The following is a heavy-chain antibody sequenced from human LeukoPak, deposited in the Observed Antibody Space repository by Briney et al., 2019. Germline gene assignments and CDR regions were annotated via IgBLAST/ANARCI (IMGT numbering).Heavy chain of an antibody. CDR3: ARRGIVATIADYYYYYMDV. CDR1: GYSFTSYW. J-gene: IGHJ6*03. D-gene: IGHD5-12*01. CDR2: IYPGDSDT. Sequence: GGSLKISCKGSGYSFTSYWIGWVRQMPGKGLEWMGIIYPGDSDTRYSPSFQGQFTISADKSISTAYLQWSSLKASDTAMYYCARRGIVATIADYYYYYMDVWGKGTTVTVAS. V-gene: IGHV5-51*01.